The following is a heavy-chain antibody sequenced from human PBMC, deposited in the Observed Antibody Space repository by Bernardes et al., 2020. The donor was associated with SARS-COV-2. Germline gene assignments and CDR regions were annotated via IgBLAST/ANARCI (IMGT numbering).Heavy chain of an antibody. V-gene: IGHV4-59*08. CDR2: IYYSGST. J-gene: IGHJ4*02. CDR3: ARRSDYCGGDCPRFDY. D-gene: IGHD2-21*02. CDR1: GGSISSYY. Sequence: SETLSLTCTVSGGSISSYYWSWIRQPPGKVLELIWYIYYSGSTNYNPSLKSRVTISVDTSKNQFSLKLSSVTAADTAVYYCARRSDYCGGDCPRFDYWGQGTLVTVSS.